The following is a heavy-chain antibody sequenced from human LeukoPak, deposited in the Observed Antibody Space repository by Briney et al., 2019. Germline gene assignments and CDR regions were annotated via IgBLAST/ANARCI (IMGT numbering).Heavy chain of an antibody. D-gene: IGHD3-22*01. CDR2: IYYSGST. V-gene: IGHV4-59*01. J-gene: IGHJ5*02. CDR1: GGSISSYY. CDR3: AREVSYDSSGYYSRGYNWFDP. Sequence: PSETLSLTCTVSGGSISSYYWSWIRQPPGKGLEWIGYIYYSGSTNHNPSLKSRVTISVDTSKNQFSLKLSSVTAADTAVYYCAREVSYDSSGYYSRGYNWFDPWGQGTLVTVSS.